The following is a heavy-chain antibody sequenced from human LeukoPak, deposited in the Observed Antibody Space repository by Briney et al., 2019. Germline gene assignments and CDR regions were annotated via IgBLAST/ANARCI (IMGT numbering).Heavy chain of an antibody. CDR3: AIPPGYCGNDCSFDH. CDR1: GYSFSNYW. V-gene: IGHV5-51*01. D-gene: IGHD2-21*02. CDR2: IYPGDYET. Sequence: GESLKISCEGSGYSFSNYWIGWVRQMPGKGLGWMGIIYPGDYETRYSPSFQGLATISVDKSISTAYLQWSSLKASDTAMYYCAIPPGYCGNDCSFDHWGQGTLVTVSS. J-gene: IGHJ4*02.